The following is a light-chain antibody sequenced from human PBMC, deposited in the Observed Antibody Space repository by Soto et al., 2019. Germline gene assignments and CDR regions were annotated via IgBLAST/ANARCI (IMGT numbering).Light chain of an antibody. CDR1: SSDVGGYNY. J-gene: IGLJ1*01. CDR2: DVS. CDR3: SSYTTSNTRQIV. V-gene: IGLV2-14*03. Sequence: QSALTQPASVSGSPGRSITISCTGNSSDVGGYNYVSWYQHHPGKAPKLIIYDVSNRPSGVSIRFSGSKSDNPASLTISGLQPEDEADYHCSSYTTSNTRQIVFGTGTKVTVL.